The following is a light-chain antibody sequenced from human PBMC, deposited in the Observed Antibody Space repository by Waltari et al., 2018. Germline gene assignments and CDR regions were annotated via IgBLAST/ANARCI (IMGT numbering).Light chain of an antibody. V-gene: IGLV3-1*01. CDR1: KLGDKY. CDR2: QDN. Sequence: SYELTQPPSVSVSPGQTASITCSGDKLGDKYACWYQQKPGQSPVLVIYQDNQRPSGIPDRFSGSNSGNTATLTISGTHAMDEADYYCQAWDSSTGVFGTGTKVTVL. J-gene: IGLJ1*01. CDR3: QAWDSSTGV.